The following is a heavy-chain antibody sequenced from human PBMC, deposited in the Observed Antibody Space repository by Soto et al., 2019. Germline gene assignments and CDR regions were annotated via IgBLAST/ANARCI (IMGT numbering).Heavy chain of an antibody. CDR2: IYYSGST. CDR1: GGSISSGDYY. Sequence: SETLSLTCTVSGGSISSGDYYWSWIRQPPGKGLEWIGYIYYSGSTYYNPSLKSRVTISVDTSKNQFSLKLSSVTAADTAVYYCATDSGTYCGGDCSDAFDIWGQGTMVTV. V-gene: IGHV4-30-4*01. D-gene: IGHD2-21*02. CDR3: ATDSGTYCGGDCSDAFDI. J-gene: IGHJ3*02.